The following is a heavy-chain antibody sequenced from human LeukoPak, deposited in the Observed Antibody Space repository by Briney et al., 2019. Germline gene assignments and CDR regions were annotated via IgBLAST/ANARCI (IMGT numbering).Heavy chain of an antibody. D-gene: IGHD5-12*01. J-gene: IGHJ3*02. CDR3: ARGVRTSSGYDSGI. CDR2: INSVGSST. Sequence: GGSLRLSCAASGFTFSSYWMHWVRQAPGKGLVWVSRINSVGSSTSYADSVKGRFTISRDNAKNTLYLQMNSLRAEDTAVYYCARGVRTSSGYDSGIWGQGTMVTVSS. V-gene: IGHV3-74*01. CDR1: GFTFSSYW.